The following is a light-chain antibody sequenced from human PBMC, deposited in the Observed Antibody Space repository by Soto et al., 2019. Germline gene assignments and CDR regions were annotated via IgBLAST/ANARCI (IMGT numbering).Light chain of an antibody. CDR1: SSDIGGYNF. CDR3: TSFTSSSTLLV. J-gene: IGLJ7*01. Sequence: QSALTQPASVSGSPGQSITISCTGTSSDIGGYNFVSWYQHHPGKAPKLMIYEVNNRPSGVSSRFSGSKSGNTASLTISGLQTEDAADYYCTSFTSSSTLLVFGGGTQLTVL. V-gene: IGLV2-14*01. CDR2: EVN.